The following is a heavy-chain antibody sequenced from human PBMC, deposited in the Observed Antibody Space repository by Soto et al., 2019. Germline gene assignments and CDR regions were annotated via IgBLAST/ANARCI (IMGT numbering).Heavy chain of an antibody. D-gene: IGHD2-21*01. CDR1: GFTLSSYG. CDR2: ISSDGGTA. J-gene: IGHJ4*02. Sequence: PGGSLRLSCAVSGFTLSSYGMSWVRHAPGKGLEWVAVISSDGGTAHYADSVRGRFTVSRDNSKNTIYLQMNSLRTEDTALYYCAKEMVVNPFDHWGQGTLVTVSS. CDR3: AKEMVVNPFDH. V-gene: IGHV3-30*18.